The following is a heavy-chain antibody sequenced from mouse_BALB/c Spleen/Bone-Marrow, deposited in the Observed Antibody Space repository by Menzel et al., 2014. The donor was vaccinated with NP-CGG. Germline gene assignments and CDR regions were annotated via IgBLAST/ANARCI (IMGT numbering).Heavy chain of an antibody. V-gene: IGHV1-87*01. CDR3: ARGDRYAWFAY. D-gene: IGHD2-14*01. J-gene: IGHJ3*01. CDR1: GYTFTSYW. Sequence: QVQLQQSGAELARPGASVNLSCKASGYTFTSYWMRWVKQRPGQGLEWIGAIYPGDGDTRYTQKFKGKATLTADKSSSTAYMQLSSLASEDSAVYYCARGDRYAWFAYWGQGTLVTVSA. CDR2: IYPGDGDT.